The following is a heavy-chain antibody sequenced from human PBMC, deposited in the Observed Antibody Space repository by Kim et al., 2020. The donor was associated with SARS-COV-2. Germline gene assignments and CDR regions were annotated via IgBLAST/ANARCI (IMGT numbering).Heavy chain of an antibody. V-gene: IGHV1-24*01. CDR2: FDPEDGET. D-gene: IGHD3-22*01. J-gene: IGHJ4*02. Sequence: ASVKVSCKVSGYTLTELSMHWVRQAPGKGLEWMGGFDPEDGETICAQKFQGRVTMTEDTSTDTAYMELSSLRSEDTAVYYCATVSPHYYDSSVFDYWGQGALGTVYS. CDR3: ATVSPHYYDSSVFDY. CDR1: GYTLTELS.